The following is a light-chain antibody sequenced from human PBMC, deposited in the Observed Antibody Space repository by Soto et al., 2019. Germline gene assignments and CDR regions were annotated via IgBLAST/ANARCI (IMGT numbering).Light chain of an antibody. CDR2: DVS. CDR3: QQRSSWPLT. CDR1: QSVRTY. J-gene: IGKJ4*01. Sequence: EIVLTQSPATLSLSPGERSTLSFSSSQSVRTYLAWYQQKPGQAPRLLIHDVSGRATGIPARFSGSGSGTDFTLTISSLEPEDFSVYYCQQRSSWPLTFGGGTKVDI. V-gene: IGKV3-11*01.